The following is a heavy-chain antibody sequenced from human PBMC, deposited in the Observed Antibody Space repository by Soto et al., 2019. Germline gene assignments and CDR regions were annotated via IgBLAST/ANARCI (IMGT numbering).Heavy chain of an antibody. CDR1: GFSLSTSGVG. V-gene: IGHV2-5*02. CDR3: ACEWGLVWAAFDI. CDR2: IYWDENQ. D-gene: IGHD2-21*02. J-gene: IGHJ3*02. Sequence: QITLKESGPTLVKPKQTLTLTCTFSGFSLSTSGVGVGWLRQPPGKALEWLGIIYWDENQRYSPSLKNRLTITKDTSRNQVVLTLTNIDPVDTATYYCACEWGLVWAAFDIWGQGTMVTVSS.